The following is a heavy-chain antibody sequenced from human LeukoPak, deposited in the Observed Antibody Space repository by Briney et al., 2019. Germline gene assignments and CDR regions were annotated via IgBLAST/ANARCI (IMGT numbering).Heavy chain of an antibody. V-gene: IGHV4-38-2*02. D-gene: IGHD6-19*01. J-gene: IGHJ3*02. Sequence: SETLSLTCTVSGYPISSGYYWGWIRQPPGKGLEWIGSIYHSGSTYYNLSLKSRVTISVDTSKHQFSLKLSSVTAADTGVYYCAREGGFYRSRQILASDIWGKGAMVTVSA. CDR1: GYPISSGYY. CDR2: IYHSGST. CDR3: AREGGFYRSRQILASDI.